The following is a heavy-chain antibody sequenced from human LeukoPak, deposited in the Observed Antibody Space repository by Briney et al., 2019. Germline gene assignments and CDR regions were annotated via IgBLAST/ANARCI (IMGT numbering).Heavy chain of an antibody. CDR1: GFTFDDYA. V-gene: IGHV3-43D*03. CDR2: ISWDGGST. Sequence: PGGSLRLSCAASGFTFDDYAMHWVRQAPGKGLEWVSLISWDGGSTYYADSVKGRFTISRDNSKNSLYLQMNSLRAEDTALYYCAKDMSSGWYYFDYWGQGTLVTVSS. D-gene: IGHD6-19*01. J-gene: IGHJ4*02. CDR3: AKDMSSGWYYFDY.